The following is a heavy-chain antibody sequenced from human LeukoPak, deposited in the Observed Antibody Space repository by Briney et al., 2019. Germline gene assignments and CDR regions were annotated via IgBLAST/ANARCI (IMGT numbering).Heavy chain of an antibody. D-gene: IGHD2-21*01. CDR2: ISSSSSYI. CDR1: GFTFSSYS. CDR3: ARSAHCGGDCYSGLDHYMDV. J-gene: IGHJ6*03. V-gene: IGHV3-21*01. Sequence: TGGSLRLSCAASGFTFSSYSMNWVRQAPGKGLEWVSSISSSSSYIYYADSVKGRFTISRDNAKNSLYLQMNSLRAEDTAVYYCARSAHCGGDCYSGLDHYMDVWGKGTTVTVSS.